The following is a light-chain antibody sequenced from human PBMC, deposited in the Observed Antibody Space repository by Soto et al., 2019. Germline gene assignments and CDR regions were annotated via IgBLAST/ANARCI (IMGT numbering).Light chain of an antibody. CDR2: AAS. CDR1: QGIKNF. V-gene: IGKV1-27*01. J-gene: IGKJ4*01. Sequence: DIQMTQSPSSLSASVGDRVTITCRASQGIKNFLAWYQQKSGKVPKLLIYAASTKQSGVPSRFSGSGSGTDFTLTISSLQPEDVATYYCQEYNSDPLLAFGGWTKVDIK. CDR3: QEYNSDPLLA.